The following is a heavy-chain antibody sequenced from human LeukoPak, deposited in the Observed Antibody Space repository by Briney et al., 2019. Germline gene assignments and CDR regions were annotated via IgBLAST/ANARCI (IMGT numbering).Heavy chain of an antibody. D-gene: IGHD5-18*01. Sequence: PGGSLRLSCAASGFTFSSYGMHWVRQAPGKGLEWVAVISYDGSNKYYADSVRGRFTISRGNSKNTLYLQMNSLRAEDTAVYYCAKLEQRGYSYGFDAFDIWGQGTMVTVSS. CDR1: GFTFSSYG. CDR3: AKLEQRGYSYGFDAFDI. J-gene: IGHJ3*02. V-gene: IGHV3-30*18. CDR2: ISYDGSNK.